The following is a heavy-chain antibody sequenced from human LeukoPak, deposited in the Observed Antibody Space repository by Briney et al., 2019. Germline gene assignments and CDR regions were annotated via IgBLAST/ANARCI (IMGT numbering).Heavy chain of an antibody. Sequence: GESLKISCQGSGYNFPIYWIGWVRQMPGQGLEWMGIIYPDDSNTIYGPSFQGQVTISADKSINTAYLQWSSLKASDTAMYYCARRGSSSPFDYWGQGTLVTVSS. D-gene: IGHD6-6*01. V-gene: IGHV5-51*01. CDR3: ARRGSSSPFDY. CDR2: IYPDDSNT. J-gene: IGHJ4*02. CDR1: GYNFPIYW.